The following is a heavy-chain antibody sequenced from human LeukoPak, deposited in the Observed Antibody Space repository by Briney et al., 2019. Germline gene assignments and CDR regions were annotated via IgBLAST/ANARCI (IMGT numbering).Heavy chain of an antibody. CDR1: GFTFSSYW. V-gene: IGHV3-7*03. CDR3: TTDEDWNYARKDV. J-gene: IGHJ6*02. D-gene: IGHD1-7*01. CDR2: IKQDGSEK. Sequence: GGSLRLSCAASGFTFSSYWMSWVRQAPGKGLEWVANIKQDGSEKNYVGSVKGRFTISRDNAKNSLYLQMNSLKIEDTAVYYCTTDEDWNYARKDVWGQGATVIVSS.